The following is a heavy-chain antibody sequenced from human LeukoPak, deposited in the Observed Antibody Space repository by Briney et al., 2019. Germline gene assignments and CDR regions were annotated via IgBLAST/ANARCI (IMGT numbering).Heavy chain of an antibody. CDR2: FCTSGGGT. Sequence: GGSLRLSCAASGFTFSYYAMSWVRQAPGKGAEWVSIFCTSGGGTYYADSGTGRFIISSDNSKNTLFLRMNNMRADDTAIYYCAKALLNDASDIWGQGTMVTVSS. CDR3: AKALLNDASDI. CDR1: GFTFSYYA. V-gene: IGHV3-23*01. D-gene: IGHD2-15*01. J-gene: IGHJ3*02.